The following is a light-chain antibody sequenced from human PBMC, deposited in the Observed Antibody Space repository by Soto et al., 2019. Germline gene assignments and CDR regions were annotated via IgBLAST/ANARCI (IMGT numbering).Light chain of an antibody. CDR2: EVS. CDR1: SSDVGSYDL. V-gene: IGLV2-23*02. J-gene: IGLJ2*01. Sequence: QLVLTQPASVSGSPGQSITISCTGTSSDVGSYDLVSWYQQHPGKAPKLMIYEVSKRPSGVSNRFSGSKSGNTASLTISGLQAEDESDYYCCSYAGGSTYVVFGGGTKLTVL. CDR3: CSYAGGSTYVV.